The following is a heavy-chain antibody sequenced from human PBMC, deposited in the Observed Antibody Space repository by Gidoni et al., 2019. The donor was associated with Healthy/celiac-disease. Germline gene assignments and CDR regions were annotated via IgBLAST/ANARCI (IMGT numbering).Heavy chain of an antibody. Sequence: QVQLVESGGGVVQPGRSLSLSCAASGFTFSSYGLHWVRQAPGKGLEWVAVMWYDGSNKYYADSVKGRFTISRDNSKNTLYLQMNSLRAEDTAVYYCARTNYDFWSGYTGYYGMDVWGQGTTVTVSS. D-gene: IGHD3-3*01. V-gene: IGHV3-33*01. J-gene: IGHJ6*02. CDR3: ARTNYDFWSGYTGYYGMDV. CDR1: GFTFSSYG. CDR2: MWYDGSNK.